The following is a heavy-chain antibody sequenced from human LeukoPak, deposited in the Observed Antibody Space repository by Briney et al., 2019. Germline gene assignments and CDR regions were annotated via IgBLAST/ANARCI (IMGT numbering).Heavy chain of an antibody. CDR3: TRDLEQQLVGVRN. V-gene: IGHV3-49*04. CDR2: IRSKAYGGAT. D-gene: IGHD6-13*01. Sequence: GGSLRLSCTASGFTFGDYAMSWVRQAPGKGLEWVGFIRSKAYGGATEYAASVKGRFTISRDDSKSIAYLQMNSLKTEDTAVYYCTRDLEQQLVGVRNWGQGTLVTVSS. J-gene: IGHJ4*02. CDR1: GFTFGDYA.